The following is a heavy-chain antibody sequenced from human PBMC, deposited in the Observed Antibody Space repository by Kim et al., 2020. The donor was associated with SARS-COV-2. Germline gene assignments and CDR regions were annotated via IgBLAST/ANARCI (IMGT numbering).Heavy chain of an antibody. J-gene: IGHJ1*01. CDR2: NK. CDR3: AAGGEGYFQH. D-gene: IGHD3-16*01. V-gene: IGHV3-33*01. Sequence: NKDYADSVKGRFTISRDNSKNTLYLQMNSLRAEDTAVYYCAAGGEGYFQHWGQGTLVTVSS.